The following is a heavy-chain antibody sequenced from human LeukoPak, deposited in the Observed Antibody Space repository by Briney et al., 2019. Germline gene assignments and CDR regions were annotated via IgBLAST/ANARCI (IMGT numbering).Heavy chain of an antibody. J-gene: IGHJ4*02. CDR3: ATLTTKYSSGWYYFDY. CDR2: FDPEDGET. V-gene: IGHV1-24*01. D-gene: IGHD6-19*01. CDR1: GYTFTGYY. Sequence: GASVRVSCKASGYTFTGYYMHWVRQAPGKGLEWMGGFDPEDGETIYAQKFQGRVTMTEDTSTDTAYMELSSLRSEDTAVYYCATLTTKYSSGWYYFDYWGQGTLVTVSS.